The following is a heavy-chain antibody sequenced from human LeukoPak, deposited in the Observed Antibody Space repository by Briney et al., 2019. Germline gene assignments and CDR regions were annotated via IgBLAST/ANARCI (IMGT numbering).Heavy chain of an antibody. CDR3: ARRTTVTPNWFDP. D-gene: IGHD4-17*01. V-gene: IGHV4-59*08. CDR1: GGPISSYQ. Sequence: SETLSLTCTVSGGPISSYQWSWIRQPPGKGLEWIGYIYYTGSTNYHPSLKSRITISLDTSKNQFSLKLSSVTAADTAVYYCARRTTVTPNWFDPWGQGALVTVSS. CDR2: IYYTGST. J-gene: IGHJ5*02.